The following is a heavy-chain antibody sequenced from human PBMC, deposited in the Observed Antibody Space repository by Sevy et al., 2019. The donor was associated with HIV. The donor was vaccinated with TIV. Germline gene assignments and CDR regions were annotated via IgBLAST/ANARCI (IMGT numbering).Heavy chain of an antibody. Sequence: SQTLSLTCAISGDTVSRNSGAWNWIRQSPSRGLEWLGRTYYRSKWYNDYAVSVKSRITINPDTSKNQFSLHLNSVTTEDTAVYDCAKSYYDSSGYQDGLDIWGQGTMVTVSS. J-gene: IGHJ3*02. V-gene: IGHV6-1*01. CDR1: GDTVSRNSGA. D-gene: IGHD3-22*01. CDR2: TYYRSKWYN. CDR3: AKSYYDSSGYQDGLDI.